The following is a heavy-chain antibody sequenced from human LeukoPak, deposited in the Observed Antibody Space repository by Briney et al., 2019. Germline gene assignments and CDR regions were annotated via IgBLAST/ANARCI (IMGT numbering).Heavy chain of an antibody. V-gene: IGHV1-69*05. CDR3: ARDRGERDSSWSLPAHGFDI. CDR1: GGTFNSYA. Sequence: SVTVSCKASGGTFNSYAINWVRQAPGQGPEWIGRVFPIFGTANYAQKCQGRVTVTTDESTNTAYMELSSLRPEDTAMYYCARDRGERDSSWSLPAHGFDIWGQGTMVTVSS. CDR2: VFPIFGTA. D-gene: IGHD6-13*01. J-gene: IGHJ3*02.